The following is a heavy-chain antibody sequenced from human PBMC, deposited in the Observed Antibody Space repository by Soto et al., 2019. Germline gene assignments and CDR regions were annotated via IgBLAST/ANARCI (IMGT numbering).Heavy chain of an antibody. CDR2: ISGSGGST. V-gene: IGHV3-23*01. CDR1: GFTFSSYA. CDR3: AKPPLIGIVGATRYYFDY. D-gene: IGHD1-26*01. J-gene: IGHJ4*02. Sequence: GGSLRLSCAASGFTFSSYAMSWVRQAPGKGLEWVSAISGSGGSTYYADSVKGRFTISRDNSKNTLYLQMNSLRAEDTAVYYCAKPPLIGIVGATRYYFDYWGQGTLVTVSS.